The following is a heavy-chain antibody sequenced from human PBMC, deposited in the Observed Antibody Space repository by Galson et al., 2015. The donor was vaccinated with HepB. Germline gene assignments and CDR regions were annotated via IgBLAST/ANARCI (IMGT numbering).Heavy chain of an antibody. CDR3: ARGWYHFDN. CDR1: GFTFSNYG. V-gene: IGHV3-30*03. Sequence: SLRLSCAASGFTFSNYGMHWVRQAPGKGLEWVAVISYDGSNKYYADSVKGRFTISRDNSKNTLYLQMNSLRAEDTAVYFCARGWYHFDNWGQGTLVSVSA. J-gene: IGHJ4*02. D-gene: IGHD6-13*01. CDR2: ISYDGSNK.